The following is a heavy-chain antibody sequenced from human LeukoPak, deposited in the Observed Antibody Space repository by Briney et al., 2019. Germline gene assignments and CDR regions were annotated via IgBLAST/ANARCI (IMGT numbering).Heavy chain of an antibody. Sequence: GGSLRLSCAASGFTFNRAWMSWVRQTPEKRLEFVANIKEDGSEKYYVDSVKGRFTISRDNTKNSLYLQMNSLRAEDTAIYYCAKPYSIHTFSYYFDYWGQGTLVTVSS. V-gene: IGHV3-7*03. CDR3: AKPYSIHTFSYYFDY. CDR2: IKEDGSEK. D-gene: IGHD1-26*01. CDR1: GFTFNRAW. J-gene: IGHJ4*02.